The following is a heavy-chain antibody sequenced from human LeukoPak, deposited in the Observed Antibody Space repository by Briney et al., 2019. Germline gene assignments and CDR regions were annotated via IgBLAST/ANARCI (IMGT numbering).Heavy chain of an antibody. V-gene: IGHV1-69*04. D-gene: IGHD3-22*01. J-gene: IGHJ4*02. CDR1: GGTFSSYA. CDR2: IIPILGIA. Sequence: GASVKVSCKASGGTFSSYAISWVRQAPGQGLEWMGRIIPILGIANYAQKFQGRVTITADKSTSTAYMELSSLRSEDTAVYYCARVAPTMIVDDYWGQGTLVTVSS. CDR3: ARVAPTMIVDDY.